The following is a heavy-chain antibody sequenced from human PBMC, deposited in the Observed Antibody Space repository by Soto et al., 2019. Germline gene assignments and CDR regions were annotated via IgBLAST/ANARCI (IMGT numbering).Heavy chain of an antibody. CDR2: ISAGSNTI. Sequence: EVQLVESGGGLVEPGGSLRLSCAASGFIFSVYSMTWVRQAPGKGLEWVSYISAGSNTIYYRDSVKGRFTISRDNAKNSLYLQMISLRDEATAVYYCARDSGVTGADDYWGQGTLVTVSS. J-gene: IGHJ4*02. CDR3: ARDSGVTGADDY. D-gene: IGHD6-19*01. CDR1: GFIFSVYS. V-gene: IGHV3-48*02.